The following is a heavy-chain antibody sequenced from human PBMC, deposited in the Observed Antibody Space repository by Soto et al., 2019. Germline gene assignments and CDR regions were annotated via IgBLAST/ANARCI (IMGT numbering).Heavy chain of an antibody. D-gene: IGHD2-2*01. Sequence: GGSLRLSCETSGFPFGIYTMNWVRQAPGKGLEWVSSISSSGTYIDYADSVEGRFAISRDDAKNSVFLEMTSLRVDDTAVYYCAREETYHDFWGQGALVTGSS. J-gene: IGHJ4*02. CDR1: GFPFGIYT. CDR2: ISSSGTYI. V-gene: IGHV3-21*01. CDR3: AREETYHDF.